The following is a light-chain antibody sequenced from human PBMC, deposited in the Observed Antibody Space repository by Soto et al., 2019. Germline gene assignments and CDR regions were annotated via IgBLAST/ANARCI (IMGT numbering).Light chain of an antibody. J-gene: IGKJ2*01. V-gene: IGKV1-6*02. CDR1: QYIRTD. Sequence: AIQVTQSPSSLSASVGDRVTITCRSSQYIRTDLAWYQQKPGKAPQLLVYAGSTLQSGVPSRFSGSVSGTDFTLTISSLQPEDFATYYCLQDYNYPYTFGQGTLLEIK. CDR3: LQDYNYPYT. CDR2: AGS.